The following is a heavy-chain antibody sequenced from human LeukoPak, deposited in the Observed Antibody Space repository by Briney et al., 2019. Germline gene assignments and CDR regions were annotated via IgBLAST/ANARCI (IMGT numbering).Heavy chain of an antibody. D-gene: IGHD3-22*01. Sequence: GGSLRLSCAASGFTFSTYAMSWVRQAPGQGLEWVTTISGGGDKQYADHVKSRFTVSRDDSKNTQYLQMNSLRAEDTALYYCAKDVNSSGYYLGFDYWGQGTLVTVSS. V-gene: IGHV3-23*01. CDR1: GFTFSTYA. CDR3: AKDVNSSGYYLGFDY. CDR2: ISGGGDK. J-gene: IGHJ4*02.